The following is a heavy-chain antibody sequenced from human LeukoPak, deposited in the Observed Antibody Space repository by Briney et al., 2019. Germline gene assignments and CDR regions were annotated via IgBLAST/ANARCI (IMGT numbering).Heavy chain of an antibody. CDR2: IIPIFGTA. Sequence: SVKVSCKASGGTFSSYAISWVRQAPGQGLEWMGGIIPIFGTANYAQKFQGRVTITTDESTSTAYMELSSLRSEDTAVYYCARRYCSSTSCYGNWFDPWGQGTLVTVSS. J-gene: IGHJ5*02. CDR3: ARRYCSSTSCYGNWFDP. CDR1: GGTFSSYA. V-gene: IGHV1-69*05. D-gene: IGHD2-2*01.